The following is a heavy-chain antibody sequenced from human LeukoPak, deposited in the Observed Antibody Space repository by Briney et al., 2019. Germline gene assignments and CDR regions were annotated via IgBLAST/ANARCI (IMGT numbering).Heavy chain of an antibody. J-gene: IGHJ5*02. V-gene: IGHV4-39*07. CDR2: IYYSGST. D-gene: IGHD3-9*01. CDR1: GGSISSNGYY. Sequence: SETLSLTCTVSGGSISSNGYYWGWIRQPPGKGLEWIGSIYYSGSTFYNPSLKSRVTISVDTSKNQFSLKLSSVTAADTAVYYCARGGGEYVLRYFDWFPWFDPWGQGTLVTVSS. CDR3: ARGGGEYVLRYFDWFPWFDP.